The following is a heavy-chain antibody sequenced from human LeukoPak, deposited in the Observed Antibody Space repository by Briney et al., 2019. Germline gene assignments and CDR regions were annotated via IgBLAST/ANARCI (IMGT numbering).Heavy chain of an antibody. Sequence: SETLSLTCTVSGGSISSNSYYWGWIRQPPGKGLEWIGTIDYSGSTYYNPSLQSRVTISVDTAKNQFSLKLNSVTAADTVVYYCARDQGFSYGYGRNHDAFDIWGQGTMVSVSS. D-gene: IGHD5-18*01. CDR3: ARDQGFSYGYGRNHDAFDI. V-gene: IGHV4-39*07. CDR2: IDYSGST. J-gene: IGHJ3*02. CDR1: GGSISSNSYY.